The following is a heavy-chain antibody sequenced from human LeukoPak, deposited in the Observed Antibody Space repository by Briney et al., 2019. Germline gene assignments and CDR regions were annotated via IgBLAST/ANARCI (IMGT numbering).Heavy chain of an antibody. Sequence: PSGTLSLTCAVSGGSISSSNWWSWVRQPPGKGLEWIGEIYHSGSTNYNPSLKSRVTISVDKSKNQFSLKLSSVTAADTAVYYCARSPSRAVAGTFDYWGQGTLVTVSS. J-gene: IGHJ4*02. CDR3: ARSPSRAVAGTFDY. V-gene: IGHV4-4*02. D-gene: IGHD6-19*01. CDR1: GGSISSSNW. CDR2: IYHSGST.